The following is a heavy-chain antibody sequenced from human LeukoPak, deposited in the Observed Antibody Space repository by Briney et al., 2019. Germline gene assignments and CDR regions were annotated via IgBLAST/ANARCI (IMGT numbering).Heavy chain of an antibody. D-gene: IGHD3-10*01. CDR2: ISSGGYTT. CDR1: GSTFSSHD. J-gene: IGHJ4*02. CDR3: AREGSSYAPSEPFYFDY. Sequence: GGSLRLSCTDSGSTFSSHDMNWVRQAPGKGLEWVSYISSGGYTTRYADSARGRFTISRDNAKNSLYLQMNSLKAEDTAVYYCAREGSSYAPSEPFYFDYWGQGTLVTVSS. V-gene: IGHV3-48*03.